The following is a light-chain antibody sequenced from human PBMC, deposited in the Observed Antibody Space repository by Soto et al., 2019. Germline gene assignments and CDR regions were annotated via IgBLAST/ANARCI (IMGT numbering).Light chain of an antibody. CDR2: GAS. CDR1: QNVRKN. J-gene: IGKJ5*01. CDR3: LQYDGWPLT. V-gene: IGKV3-15*01. Sequence: ETVMTQSPVALSVSPGDIATPSCRARQNVRKNLAWYQQKPGQAPRLLIYGASTRATGIPARFSGDGSGTEFTLTIDSLQSEDFVVYYCLQYDGWPLTCGQGTRREIK.